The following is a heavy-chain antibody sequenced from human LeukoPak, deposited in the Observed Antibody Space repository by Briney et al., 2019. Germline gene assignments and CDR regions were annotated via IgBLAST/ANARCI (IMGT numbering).Heavy chain of an antibody. J-gene: IGHJ6*03. CDR3: ARGRCSGGSCSNYCYYYMDV. Sequence: PSETLSLTCTVSGGSISSYYWSWIRQPPGKGLEWIGYIYYSGSTNYNPSLKSRVTISVDTSKNQFSLKLSSVTAADTAVYYCARGRCSGGSCSNYCYYYMDVWGQGILVTVAS. V-gene: IGHV4-59*01. CDR1: GGSISSYY. CDR2: IYYSGST. D-gene: IGHD2-15*01.